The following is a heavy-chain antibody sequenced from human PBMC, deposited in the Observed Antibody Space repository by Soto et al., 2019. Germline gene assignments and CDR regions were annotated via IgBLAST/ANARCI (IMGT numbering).Heavy chain of an antibody. CDR1: GGSISSGGYY. Sequence: SETLSLTCTVSGGSISSGGYYWSWIRQHPGKGLEWIGYIYYSGSTYYNPSLKSRVTISVDTSKNQFSLKLSSVTAADTAVYYCARWPQLEPRFDYGGKETLVTVSS. D-gene: IGHD1-1*01. J-gene: IGHJ4*02. CDR2: IYYSGST. CDR3: ARWPQLEPRFDY. V-gene: IGHV4-31*03.